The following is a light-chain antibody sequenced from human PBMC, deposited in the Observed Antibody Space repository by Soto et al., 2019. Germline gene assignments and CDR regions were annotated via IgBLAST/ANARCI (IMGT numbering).Light chain of an antibody. J-gene: IGKJ2*01. V-gene: IGKV1-9*01. Sequence: IQLTQSPSSLSASVGDRVTITCRVSQDISSYLAWYQQKPGTAPKVLIFTASTLESGVPLRFSGSGSGTDFTLTISSLLPEDFATYYCQHLNDYPYTFGQGTKLEIK. CDR2: TAS. CDR3: QHLNDYPYT. CDR1: QDISSY.